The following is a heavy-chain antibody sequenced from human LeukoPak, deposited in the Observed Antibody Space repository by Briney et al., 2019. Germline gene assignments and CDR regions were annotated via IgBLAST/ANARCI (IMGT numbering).Heavy chain of an antibody. CDR1: GFTFRGYG. CDR3: SRDQQLVHYYYDGMYV. J-gene: IGHJ6*02. CDR2: ISYDGSNK. D-gene: IGHD6-13*01. Sequence: GGSLRLSCAASGFTFRGYGMHWVRQAPGKGLEWVAVISYDGSNKYYADSVKGRFTISRDNSKNTLYLQMNSLRAEDTAVYYCSRDQQLVHYYYDGMYVWGQVTTVTVSS. V-gene: IGHV3-30*03.